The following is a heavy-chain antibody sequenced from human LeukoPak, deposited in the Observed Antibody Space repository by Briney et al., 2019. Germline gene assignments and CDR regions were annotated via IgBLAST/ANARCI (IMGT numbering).Heavy chain of an antibody. CDR2: ISSSSSYI. CDR1: GFTFSSYS. Sequence: PGGSLRLSCAASGFTFSSYSMNWVRQAPGKGLEWVSSISSSSSYIYYADSVKGRFTIPRDNAKNSLYLQMNSLRAEDTAVYYCARARVTTVVAFDYWGQGTLVTVSS. D-gene: IGHD4-23*01. V-gene: IGHV3-21*01. J-gene: IGHJ4*02. CDR3: ARARVTTVVAFDY.